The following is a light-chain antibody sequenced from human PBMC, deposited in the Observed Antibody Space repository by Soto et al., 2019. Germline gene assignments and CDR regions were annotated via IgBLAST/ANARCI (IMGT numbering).Light chain of an antibody. CDR2: DAS. CDR3: KQRSIWPVS. V-gene: IGKV3-11*01. CDR1: QSVSSY. J-gene: IGKJ5*01. Sequence: EIVLTQSPATLSLSPGERATLSCRASQSVSSYLAWYQQKPGQAPRLLIFDASNRATGIPARFSGSGSATDFKXARASLEHEDLAVDYCKQRSIWPVSFGQGTRLEIK.